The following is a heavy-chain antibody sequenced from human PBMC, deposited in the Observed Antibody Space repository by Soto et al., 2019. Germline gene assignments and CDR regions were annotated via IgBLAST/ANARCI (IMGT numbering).Heavy chain of an antibody. D-gene: IGHD4-17*01. V-gene: IGHV3-23*01. CDR2: ISKSGDRT. J-gene: IGHJ6*02. CDR1: GFSFSSYA. Sequence: EVQLLESGGGLVQPGGSLRLSCAASGFSFSSYAMIWVRQARGKGLEGISSISKSGDRTYYADSVKGRFTISRDNSKTALYMQMNSLRAEDTAIYYCAKVLTVTDSYWYGMDVWGQGTTVTVSS. CDR3: AKVLTVTDSYWYGMDV.